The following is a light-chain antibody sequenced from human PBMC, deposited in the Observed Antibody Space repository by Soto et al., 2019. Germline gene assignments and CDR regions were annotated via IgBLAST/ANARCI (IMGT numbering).Light chain of an antibody. V-gene: IGKV3-15*01. CDR1: QSVSGN. CDR2: GVS. Sequence: EIVMTQSPVTLSVSPGERATLSCRASQSVSGNLAWYQQKPGQAPRLLIYGVSARATGIPARFGGSGFGTEFTLSISSLQSEDFALYYCQQYNFWPETFGQGTKVEIK. J-gene: IGKJ1*01. CDR3: QQYNFWPET.